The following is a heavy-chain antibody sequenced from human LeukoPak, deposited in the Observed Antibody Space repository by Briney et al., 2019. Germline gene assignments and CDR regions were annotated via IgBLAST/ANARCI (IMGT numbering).Heavy chain of an antibody. V-gene: IGHV1-2*02. CDR3: ARGGPDGGYYFDY. CDR1: GYTFTGYY. J-gene: IGHJ4*02. D-gene: IGHD3-16*01. CDR2: INPNSGGT. Sequence: GESLRISCKASGYTFTGYYMHWVRQAPGQGLEWMGWINPNSGGTNYAQKFQGRVTMTRDTSISTAYMELSRLRSDDTAVYYCARGGPDGGYYFDYWGQGTLVTVSS.